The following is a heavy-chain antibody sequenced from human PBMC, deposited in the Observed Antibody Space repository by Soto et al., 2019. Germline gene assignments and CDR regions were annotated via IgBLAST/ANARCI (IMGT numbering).Heavy chain of an antibody. Sequence: SETLSLTCAVSDYSISSGYYWGWIRQPPGKGLEWIGSIYHSGSTYYNPSLKSRVTISVDTSKNQFSLKLSSVTAADTAVYYCARDNWGLDWFDPWGQGTLVTVSS. V-gene: IGHV4-38-2*02. CDR2: IYHSGST. CDR1: DYSISSGYY. CDR3: ARDNWGLDWFDP. J-gene: IGHJ5*02. D-gene: IGHD7-27*01.